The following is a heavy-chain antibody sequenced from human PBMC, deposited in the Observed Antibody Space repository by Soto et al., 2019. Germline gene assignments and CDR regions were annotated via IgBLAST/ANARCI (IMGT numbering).Heavy chain of an antibody. Sequence: GASVKVSCKASGYTFTSYGISWVRQAPGQGLEWMGWISAYNGNTNYAQKLQGRVTITRDTSASTAYMELSSLRSEDTAVYYCAREFFSSSWYKVANGMDVWGQGTTVTVSS. CDR1: GYTFTSYG. J-gene: IGHJ6*02. V-gene: IGHV1-18*04. CDR3: AREFFSSSWYKVANGMDV. D-gene: IGHD6-13*01. CDR2: ISAYNGNT.